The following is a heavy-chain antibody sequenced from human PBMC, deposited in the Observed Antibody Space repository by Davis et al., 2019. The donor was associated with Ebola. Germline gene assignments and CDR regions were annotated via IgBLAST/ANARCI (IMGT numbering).Heavy chain of an antibody. CDR2: ISSSSSTI. CDR3: ARDRLIDY. V-gene: IGHV3-48*04. J-gene: IGHJ4*02. CDR1: GFTFSSYS. Sequence: GESLKISCAASGFTFSSYSMNWVRQAPGKGLEWVSYISSSSSTIYYADSVKGRFTISRDNAKNSLYLQMNSLRGEDTAVYYCARDRLIDYWGQGTLVTVSS.